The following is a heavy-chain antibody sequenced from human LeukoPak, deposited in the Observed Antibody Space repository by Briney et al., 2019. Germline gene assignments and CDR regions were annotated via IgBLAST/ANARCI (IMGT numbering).Heavy chain of an antibody. CDR2: ISFDGNDK. D-gene: IGHD5-18*01. Sequence: GGSLRLSCAASGFGFGSYNMYWVRQAPGKGLEWVTLISFDGNDKKYADSVKGRFTVSRDNSRNTLYLQMNSLRADDTAVYYCAGVDAAMPDAFDIWGQGTTVTVSS. J-gene: IGHJ3*02. CDR1: GFGFGSYN. CDR3: AGVDAAMPDAFDI. V-gene: IGHV3-30*03.